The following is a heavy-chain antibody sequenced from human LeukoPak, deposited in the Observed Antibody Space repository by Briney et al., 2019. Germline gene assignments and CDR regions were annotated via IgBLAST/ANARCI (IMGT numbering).Heavy chain of an antibody. Sequence: PGGSLRLSCAASGFTFSSYSTNWVRQAPGKGLEWVSYIISSSSTVYYADSVKGRFTISRDNAKNSLYLQMNSLRDEDTAVYYCARDSSSWYLDYFDYWGQGTLVTVSS. V-gene: IGHV3-48*02. J-gene: IGHJ4*02. CDR1: GFTFSSYS. CDR3: ARDSSSWYLDYFDY. D-gene: IGHD6-13*01. CDR2: IISSSSTV.